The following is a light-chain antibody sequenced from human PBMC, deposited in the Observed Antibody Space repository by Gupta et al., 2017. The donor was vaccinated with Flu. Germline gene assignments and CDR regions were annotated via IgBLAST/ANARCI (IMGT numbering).Light chain of an antibody. CDR2: DVS. Sequence: QSALXQPRSVSGXPXQSVTISCTGTSSDVGGYNYVSWYQQHPGKAPKLMIYDVSKRPSGVPDRFSGSKSGNTASLTISGLQAEDEADYYCCSYAGSYTLVVFGGGTKLTVL. V-gene: IGLV2-11*01. J-gene: IGLJ2*01. CDR3: CSYAGSYTLVV. CDR1: SSDVGGYNY.